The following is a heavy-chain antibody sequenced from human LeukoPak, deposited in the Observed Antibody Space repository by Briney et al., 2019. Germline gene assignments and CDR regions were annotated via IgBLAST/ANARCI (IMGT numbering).Heavy chain of an antibody. CDR3: AKEMTADFWSGFDAFDI. Sequence: PGGSLRLSCAASGFTFSSYSMNWVRQAPGEGLEWVSAISGSGGSTYYADSVKGRFTISRDNSKNTLYLQMNSLRAEDTAVYYCAKEMTADFWSGFDAFDIWGQGTMVTVSS. J-gene: IGHJ3*02. CDR1: GFTFSSYS. V-gene: IGHV3-23*01. D-gene: IGHD3-3*01. CDR2: ISGSGGST.